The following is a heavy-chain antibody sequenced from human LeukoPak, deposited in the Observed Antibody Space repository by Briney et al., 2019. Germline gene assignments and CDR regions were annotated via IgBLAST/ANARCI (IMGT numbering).Heavy chain of an antibody. CDR3: AKDYYDSRGYYNYGMDV. Sequence: GGSLRLSCAASGYTFNSYGMHRVRQAPGKGLEWVAVISYDGSNKYYADSVKGRFTISRDNSKNTLYLQMNSLRAEDTAVYYCAKDYYDSRGYYNYGMDVWGQGTTVTVSS. CDR1: GYTFNSYG. D-gene: IGHD3-22*01. CDR2: ISYDGSNK. V-gene: IGHV3-30*18. J-gene: IGHJ6*02.